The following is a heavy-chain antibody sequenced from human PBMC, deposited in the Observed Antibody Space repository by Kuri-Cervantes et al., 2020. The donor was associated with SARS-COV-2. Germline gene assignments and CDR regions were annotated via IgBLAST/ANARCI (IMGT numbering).Heavy chain of an antibody. D-gene: IGHD2-2*01. V-gene: IGHV4-34*01. Sequence: SQTLSLTCAVYGGSFRGYYWSWIRQPPGKGLEWIGEINHSGSTNYNPSLKSRVTISVDTSKNQFSLKLSSVTAADTAVYYCARARIYCSSTSCRPMAFDIWGQGTMVTVSS. CDR2: INHSGST. CDR3: ARARIYCSSTSCRPMAFDI. J-gene: IGHJ3*02. CDR1: GGSFRGYY.